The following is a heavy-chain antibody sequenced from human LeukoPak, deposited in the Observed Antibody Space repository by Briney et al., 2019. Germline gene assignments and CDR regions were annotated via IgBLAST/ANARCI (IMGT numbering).Heavy chain of an antibody. CDR1: GGSLSGYY. CDR2: INHSGST. V-gene: IGHV4-34*01. CDR3: ARGRGSYYEM. D-gene: IGHD3-22*01. J-gene: IGHJ4*02. Sequence: PSETLSLTCAVYGGSLSGYYWSWIRQPPGKGLEWIGEINHSGSTNYNPSRESRVTIFVDTSKNQFALKVTSVTAADTAVYYCARGRGSYYEMWGQGTLVTVSS.